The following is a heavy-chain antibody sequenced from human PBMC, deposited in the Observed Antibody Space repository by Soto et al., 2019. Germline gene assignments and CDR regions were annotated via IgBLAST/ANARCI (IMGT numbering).Heavy chain of an antibody. CDR1: GFTFSSYS. D-gene: IGHD2-2*01. CDR3: ASLCSSTSCYCDYYYYYGMDV. Sequence: EVQLVESGGGLVKPGGSLRLSCAASGFTFSSYSMNWVRQAPGKGLEWVSSISSSSSYIYYADSVKGRFTISRDNAKNSLYLQMNSLRGEDTAVYYCASLCSSTSCYCDYYYYYGMDVWCQGTTVTDSS. CDR2: ISSSSSYI. V-gene: IGHV3-21*01. J-gene: IGHJ6*02.